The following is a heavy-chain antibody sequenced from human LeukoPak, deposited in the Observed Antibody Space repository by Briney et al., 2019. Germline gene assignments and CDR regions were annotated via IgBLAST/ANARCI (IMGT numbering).Heavy chain of an antibody. Sequence: ASVKVSCKASGYTFTSYGISWVRQAPGQGLEWMGWISAYNGDTNYAQKLQGRVTMTTDTSTSTAYMELRSLRSDDTAVYYCARDRRWLQFTHPYYLDYWGQGTLVTVSS. J-gene: IGHJ4*02. CDR1: GYTFTSYG. CDR2: ISAYNGDT. D-gene: IGHD5-24*01. CDR3: ARDRRWLQFTHPYYLDY. V-gene: IGHV1-18*01.